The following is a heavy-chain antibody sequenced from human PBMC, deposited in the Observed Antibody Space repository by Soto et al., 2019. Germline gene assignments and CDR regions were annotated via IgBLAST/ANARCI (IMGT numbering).Heavy chain of an antibody. CDR1: GFTFKSYA. Sequence: EEQLLESGGGSVQSGGSLRLSCEASGFTFKSYAMIWVRQAPGKGLEWVSAVSGTSGNTYYADSVRGRFTISRDNSKDTVYLQMNNLRAEDTARYYCAKSVVVVRGGYYMDVWGKGTTVTVSS. V-gene: IGHV3-23*01. J-gene: IGHJ6*03. D-gene: IGHD2-15*01. CDR3: AKSVVVVRGGYYMDV. CDR2: VSGTSGNT.